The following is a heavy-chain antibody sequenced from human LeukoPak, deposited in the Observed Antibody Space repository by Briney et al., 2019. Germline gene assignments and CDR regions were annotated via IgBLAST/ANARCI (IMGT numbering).Heavy chain of an antibody. CDR1: GGTFSSYA. CDR2: IIPILGIA. J-gene: IGHJ3*02. Sequence: SVKVPCKASGGTFSSYAISWVRQAPGQGLEWMGRIIPILGIANYAQKFQGRVTITADKSTSTAYMELSSLRSEDTAVYYCARPSKRFLEWLSHDAFDIWGQGTMVTVSS. D-gene: IGHD3-3*01. V-gene: IGHV1-69*04. CDR3: ARPSKRFLEWLSHDAFDI.